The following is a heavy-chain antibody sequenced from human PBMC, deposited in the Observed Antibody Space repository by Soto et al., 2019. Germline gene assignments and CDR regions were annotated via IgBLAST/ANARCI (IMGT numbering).Heavy chain of an antibody. CDR2: INPNSGGT. D-gene: IGHD6-13*01. Sequence: GASVKVSCKASGYTFTAYYVHWVRQAPGQGLEWMGWINPNSGGTNYAQKFQGRVTITADESTSTAYMELSSLRSEDTAVYYCTLDRSGYSSSWCFDYWGQGTLVTVSS. CDR3: TLDRSGYSSSWCFDY. CDR1: GYTFTAYY. V-gene: IGHV1-2*02. J-gene: IGHJ4*02.